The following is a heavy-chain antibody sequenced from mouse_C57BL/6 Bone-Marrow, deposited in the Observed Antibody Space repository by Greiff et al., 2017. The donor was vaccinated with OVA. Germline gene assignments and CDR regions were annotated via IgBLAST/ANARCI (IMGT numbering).Heavy chain of an antibody. J-gene: IGHJ4*01. CDR1: GFTFSSYA. Sequence: DVMLVESGGGLVKPGGSLKLSCAASGFTFSSYAMSWVRQTPEKRLEWVATISDGGSYTYYPDNVKGRFTISRDNAKNNLYLQMSHLKSEDTAMYYCARDPGLLRSYAMDYWGQGTSVTVSS. CDR3: ARDPGLLRSYAMDY. CDR2: ISDGGSYT. V-gene: IGHV5-4*01. D-gene: IGHD2-3*01.